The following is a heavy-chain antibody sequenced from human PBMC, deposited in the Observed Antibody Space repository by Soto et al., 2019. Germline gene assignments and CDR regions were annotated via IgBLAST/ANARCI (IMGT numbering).Heavy chain of an antibody. CDR1: GGSFSGYY. D-gene: IGHD4-4*01. Sequence: PSETLSLTCAVYGGSFSGYYWSWIRQPPGKGLEWIGEINHSGSTNYNPSLKSRVTISVDTSKNQFSLKLSSVTAADTAVYYCARKEVWDYSNSSTTYYYYMDVWGKGTTVTVSS. CDR3: ARKEVWDYSNSSTTYYYYMDV. V-gene: IGHV4-34*01. J-gene: IGHJ6*03. CDR2: INHSGST.